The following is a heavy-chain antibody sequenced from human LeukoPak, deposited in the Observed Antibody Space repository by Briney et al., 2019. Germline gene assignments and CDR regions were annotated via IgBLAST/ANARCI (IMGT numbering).Heavy chain of an antibody. J-gene: IGHJ1*01. CDR1: GGSFSGYY. D-gene: IGHD4-17*01. Sequence: PSETLSLTCAVYGGSFSGYYWSWIRQPPGKGLEWIGEINHSGSTNYNPSLKSRVTISVDTSKNQFSLKLSSVTAADTAVYYCARGPTTVSTSRDWGQRTLVTVSS. CDR2: INHSGST. CDR3: ARGPTTVSTSRD. V-gene: IGHV4-34*01.